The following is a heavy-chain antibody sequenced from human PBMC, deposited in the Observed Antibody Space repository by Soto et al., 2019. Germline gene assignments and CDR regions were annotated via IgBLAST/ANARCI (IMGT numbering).Heavy chain of an antibody. CDR2: INPNSGGT. Sequence: QVQLVQSGAEVKKPGASVKVSCKASGYTFTGYYMHWVRQAPGQGLAWMGWINPNSGGTNYAQKFQGWVTRTRDTSISTAYMELSRLRSDDTAVYYCARVTLGYCSSTSCYVGDYFDYWGQGTLVTVSS. J-gene: IGHJ4*02. D-gene: IGHD2-2*01. CDR3: ARVTLGYCSSTSCYVGDYFDY. V-gene: IGHV1-2*04. CDR1: GYTFTGYY.